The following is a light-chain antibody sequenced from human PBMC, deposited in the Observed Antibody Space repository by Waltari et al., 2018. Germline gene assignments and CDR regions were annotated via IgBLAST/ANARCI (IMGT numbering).Light chain of an antibody. V-gene: IGLV2-23*02. CDR1: SSDVGSSNL. CDR3: YSYAGGSV. J-gene: IGLJ1*01. Sequence: GQSITISCTGSSSDVGSSNLVSWYLQHPGKAPKLIIYEVSKRPSGVSKRFSGSKSGNTASLTISGLQAEDEADYYCYSYAGGSVFGTGTKVTVL. CDR2: EVS.